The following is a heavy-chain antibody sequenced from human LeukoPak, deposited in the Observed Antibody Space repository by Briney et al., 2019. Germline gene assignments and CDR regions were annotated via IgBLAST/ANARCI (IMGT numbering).Heavy chain of an antibody. J-gene: IGHJ4*02. V-gene: IGHV3-23*01. CDR1: GFTFSSYA. Sequence: GGSLRLSCAASGFTFSSYAMSWVRQAPGKGLEWVSAISGSGGSTYYADSVKGRLTISRDNSKNTLYLQMNSLRAEDTAVYYCAKESYHYYDSSGYYYFDYRGQGTLVTVSS. D-gene: IGHD3-22*01. CDR2: ISGSGGST. CDR3: AKESYHYYDSSGYYYFDY.